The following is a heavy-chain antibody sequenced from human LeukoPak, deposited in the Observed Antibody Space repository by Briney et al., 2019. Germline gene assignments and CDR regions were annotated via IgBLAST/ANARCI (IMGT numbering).Heavy chain of an antibody. V-gene: IGHV4-39*07. CDR1: GGSISTSSYY. D-gene: IGHD5-24*01. CDR2: IHYSGNN. Sequence: SETLSLTCSVSGGSISTSSYYWGWIRQPPGKGLEWIGAIHYSGNNFYNPSLESRVTISVDASKNQFSLKMISVTAADTSVYYYASLDAYNKFFEDWGQGTLVTVSS. J-gene: IGHJ4*01. CDR3: ASLDAYNKFFED.